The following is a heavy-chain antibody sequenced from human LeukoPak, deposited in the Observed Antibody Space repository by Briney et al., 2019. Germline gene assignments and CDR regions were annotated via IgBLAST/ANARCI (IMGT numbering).Heavy chain of an antibody. CDR2: INPSGGST. V-gene: IGHV1-46*01. J-gene: IGHJ4*02. D-gene: IGHD3-10*01. CDR1: GYTFTSYY. CDR3: AGADGSGSHHIDY. Sequence: ASVKVSCKASGYTFTSYYMHWVRQAPGQGLEWMGIINPSGGSTSYAQKFQGRVTMTRDMSTSTVYMGLSSLRSEDTAVYYCAGADGSGSHHIDYWGQGTLVTVSS.